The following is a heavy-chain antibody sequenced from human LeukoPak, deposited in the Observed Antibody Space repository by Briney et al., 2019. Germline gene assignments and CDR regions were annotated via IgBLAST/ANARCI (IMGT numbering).Heavy chain of an antibody. CDR1: GYTFTGYY. V-gene: IGHV1-2*02. J-gene: IGHJ5*02. Sequence: GASVKVSCKASGYTFTGYYMHWVRQAPGQGLEWMGWINPNSGGTNYAQKFQGGVTMTRDTSISTAYMELSRLRSDDTAVYYLARGHTRYCSGGSCYGRSNWFDPWGQGTLVTVSS. D-gene: IGHD2-15*01. CDR3: ARGHTRYCSGGSCYGRSNWFDP. CDR2: INPNSGGT.